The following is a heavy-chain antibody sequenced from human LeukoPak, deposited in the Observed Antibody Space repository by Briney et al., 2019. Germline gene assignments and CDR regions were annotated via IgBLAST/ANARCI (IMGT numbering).Heavy chain of an antibody. V-gene: IGHV4-59*08. CDR3: AKYGVRKIIIQAYFDY. D-gene: IGHD3-10*01. J-gene: IGHJ4*02. Sequence: SETLSLTCSVSGDSISSFYWNWIRQSPGKGLEWIGNIHYSGTSNYNPSLKSRVTISIDTSRQQFFLKLSSVTAADTAVYYCAKYGVRKIIIQAYFDYWGQGTLVTVSS. CDR2: IHYSGTS. CDR1: GDSISSFY.